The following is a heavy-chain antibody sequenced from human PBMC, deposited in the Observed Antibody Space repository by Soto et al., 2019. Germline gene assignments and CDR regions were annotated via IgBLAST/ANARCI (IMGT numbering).Heavy chain of an antibody. V-gene: IGHV3-33*01. CDR1: GFTFRNYG. CDR2: IWYAGTNR. CDR3: ARDIRSAYFDY. J-gene: IGHJ4*02. Sequence: GGSLRLSCAASGFTFRNYGMHWVRQAPGKGLEWVAVIWYAGTNRYYADSVKGRFTISRDNSENIMYLQMNSLRVEDTAVYYCARDIRSAYFDYWGQGALVTVSS. D-gene: IGHD2-21*01.